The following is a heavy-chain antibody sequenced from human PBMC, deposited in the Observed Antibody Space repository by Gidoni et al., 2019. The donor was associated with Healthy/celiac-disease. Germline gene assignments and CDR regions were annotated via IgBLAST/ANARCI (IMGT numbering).Heavy chain of an antibody. V-gene: IGHV4-30-4*01. D-gene: IGHD3-9*01. CDR2: IYYSGST. CDR1: GGSISSGDYY. CDR3: ARGIPLTGYYGRGAYFDY. J-gene: IGHJ4*02. Sequence: QVQLQESGPGLVKPSQTLSLTCTVSGGSISSGDYYWSWIRQPPGKGLEWIGYIYYSGSTYYNPSLKSRVTISVDTSKNQFSLKLSSVTAADTAVYYCARGIPLTGYYGRGAYFDYWGQGTLVTVSS.